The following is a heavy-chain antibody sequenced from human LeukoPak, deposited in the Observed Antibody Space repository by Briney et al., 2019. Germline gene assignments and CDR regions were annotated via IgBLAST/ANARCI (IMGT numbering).Heavy chain of an antibody. V-gene: IGHV4-31*03. J-gene: IGHJ4*02. Sequence: SQTLSLTCTVSVGSISGGGYYWSWIRQHPGKGLEWIGYIHYSGSTYYNASLKSRLTISVDTSKNQFSLNLSSVTAADPAAYYWARTSRGGYSYGYADYWGQGTLVTVSS. CDR1: VGSISGGGYY. CDR2: IHYSGST. CDR3: ARTSRGGYSYGYADY. D-gene: IGHD5-18*01.